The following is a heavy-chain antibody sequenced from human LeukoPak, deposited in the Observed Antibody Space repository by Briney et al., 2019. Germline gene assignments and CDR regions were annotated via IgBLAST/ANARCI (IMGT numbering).Heavy chain of an antibody. CDR1: GFTFSSYG. J-gene: IGHJ4*02. Sequence: GGSLRLSCAASGFTFSSYGMHWVRQAPGKGLEWVAFIRYDGSNKYYADSVKGRFTISRDNSKNTLYLQMNSLRAEDTAVYYCASIEMATIPTFDYWGQGTLVTVSS. CDR3: ASIEMATIPTFDY. V-gene: IGHV3-30*02. CDR2: IRYDGSNK. D-gene: IGHD5-24*01.